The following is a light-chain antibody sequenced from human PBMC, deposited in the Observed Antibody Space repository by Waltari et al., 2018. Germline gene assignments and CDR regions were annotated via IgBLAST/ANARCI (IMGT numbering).Light chain of an antibody. CDR2: DVS. CDR1: SRDVVGYNY. V-gene: IGLV2-11*01. CDR3: CSYAGSYTYV. J-gene: IGLJ1*01. Sequence: QSALTPPRSVSGSPGQSVTISCTGTSRDVVGYNYVSWYQQHPGKAPKLMIYDVSKRPSGVPDRFSGSKSGNTASLTISGLQAEDEADYYCCSYAGSYTYVFGTGTKVTVL.